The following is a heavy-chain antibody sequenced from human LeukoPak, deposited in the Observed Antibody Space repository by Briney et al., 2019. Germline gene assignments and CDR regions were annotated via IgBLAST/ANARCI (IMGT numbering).Heavy chain of an antibody. CDR1: SDSINKSAFY. Sequence: SETLSLTCSIFSDSINKSAFYWDWIRQSPGKGLEWIGSRYETGSTFQNPSLKSRVTISVDTSKNQFFLNLTSATAADTAVYFCARHYGLNYYDSTALEYWGQGILVTVSS. V-gene: IGHV4-39*01. CDR3: ARHYGLNYYDSTALEY. D-gene: IGHD3-22*01. J-gene: IGHJ4*02. CDR2: RYETGST.